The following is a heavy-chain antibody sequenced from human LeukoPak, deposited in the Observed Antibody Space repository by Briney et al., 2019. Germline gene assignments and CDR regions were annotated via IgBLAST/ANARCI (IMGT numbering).Heavy chain of an antibody. D-gene: IGHD1-26*01. V-gene: IGHV5-51*01. CDR2: IYPGDSDT. Sequence: GESLKISCKGSGYSFTSYWIGWARQMPGKGLEWMGIIYPGDSDTRYSPSFQGQVTISADKSISTAYLQWSSLKASDTAMYYCARPTTTGIVGAVLDAFDIWGQGTMVTVSS. J-gene: IGHJ3*02. CDR3: ARPTTTGIVGAVLDAFDI. CDR1: GYSFTSYW.